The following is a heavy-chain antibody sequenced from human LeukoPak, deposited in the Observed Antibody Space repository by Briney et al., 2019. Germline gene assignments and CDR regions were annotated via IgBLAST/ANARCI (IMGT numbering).Heavy chain of an antibody. D-gene: IGHD6-19*01. V-gene: IGHV1-8*01. CDR1: GYTFTSYD. Sequence: ASVKVSCKASGYTFTSYDINWVRQATGQGLEWMGWMNPNSGNTGYAQKFQGRVTMTRNTSISTAYMELSSLRSEDTAVYYCARSSGWIYYYYMDVWGKGNAVTVSS. CDR2: MNPNSGNT. CDR3: ARSSGWIYYYYMDV. J-gene: IGHJ6*03.